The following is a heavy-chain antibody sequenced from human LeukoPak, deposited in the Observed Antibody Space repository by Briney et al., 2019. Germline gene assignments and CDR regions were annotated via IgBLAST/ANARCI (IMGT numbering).Heavy chain of an antibody. CDR1: GFKFSSYW. CDR3: ARGTYTSGWYPDTFDM. D-gene: IGHD6-19*01. V-gene: IGHV3-7*01. Sequence: GGSLRLSCAGSGFKFSSYWMTWVRQAPGKGLEWVANIKEDGSDKYYVDSMKGRFTISRDNAENSVYLQMNSLRVEDTAVYYCARGTYTSGWYPDTFDMWGQGTMVVVS. CDR2: IKEDGSDK. J-gene: IGHJ3*02.